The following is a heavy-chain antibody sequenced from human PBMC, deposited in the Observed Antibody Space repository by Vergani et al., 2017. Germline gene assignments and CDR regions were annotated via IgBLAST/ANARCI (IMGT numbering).Heavy chain of an antibody. Sequence: QVQLQESGPGLVKPSETLSLTCTVSGGSISSYYWSWIRQPAGKGLEWIGYIFYTGSTNYNPSRKSRVTISVDTSKNQFSLKLSSVIAADTAVYYCARSHSTSWFPTNWFDPWGQGTLVTVSS. D-gene: IGHD6-13*01. CDR1: GGSISSYY. CDR3: ARSHSTSWFPTNWFDP. CDR2: IFYTGST. V-gene: IGHV4-59*01. J-gene: IGHJ5*02.